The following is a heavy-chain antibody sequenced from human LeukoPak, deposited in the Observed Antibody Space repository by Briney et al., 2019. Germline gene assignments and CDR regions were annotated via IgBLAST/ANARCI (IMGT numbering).Heavy chain of an antibody. CDR2: MNPNSGNT. D-gene: IGHD3-3*01. J-gene: IGHJ6*03. CDR3: ARRSASRITIFGVAQLYYYYMDV. CDR1: GYTFTSYD. V-gene: IGHV1-8*03. Sequence: GASVKVSCKASGYTFTSYDINWVRQATGQGLEWMGWMNPNSGNTGYAQKFQGRVTITRNTSISTAYMELSSPRSEDTAVYYCARRSASRITIFGVAQLYYYYMDVWGKGTTVTVSS.